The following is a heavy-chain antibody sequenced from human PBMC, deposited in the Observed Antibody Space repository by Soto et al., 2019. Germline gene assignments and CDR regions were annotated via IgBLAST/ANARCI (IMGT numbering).Heavy chain of an antibody. Sequence: PSETLSLTCTVSGGSISSYYWSWIRQPPGKGLEWIGYIYYSGSTNYNPSLKSRVTISVDTSKNQFSLKLSSVTAADTAVYYCARETLYYDSSGYPTPLQNWFDPWGQGTLVTVSS. V-gene: IGHV4-59*01. D-gene: IGHD3-22*01. J-gene: IGHJ5*02. CDR3: ARETLYYDSSGYPTPLQNWFDP. CDR1: GGSISSYY. CDR2: IYYSGST.